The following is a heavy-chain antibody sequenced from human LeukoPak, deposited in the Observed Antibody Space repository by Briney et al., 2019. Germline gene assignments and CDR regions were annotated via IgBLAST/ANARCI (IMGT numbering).Heavy chain of an antibody. CDR3: ARFGYYGSGFDAFDI. CDR2: ISGSGGST. D-gene: IGHD3-10*01. Sequence: GGSLRLSCAVSTFIFKNYAMHWVRQAPGKGLEWVSAISGSGGSTYYADSVKGRFTISRDNSKNTLYLQMNSLRAEDTAVYYCARFGYYGSGFDAFDIWAKGQWSPSLQ. J-gene: IGHJ3*02. CDR1: TFIFKNYA. V-gene: IGHV3-23*01.